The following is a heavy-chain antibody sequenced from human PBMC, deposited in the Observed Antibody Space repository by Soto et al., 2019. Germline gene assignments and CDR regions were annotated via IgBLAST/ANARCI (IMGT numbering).Heavy chain of an antibody. Sequence: QVQLVESGGGVVQPGTSLRLSCAASGFSFSRFGMHWVRQAPGKGLEWVAIIWFDGSQQYYADSVKGRFTISRDISNNILYLQMNSLRAEDTAVYYCTRANTSPFDYWGQGTLVTVSS. CDR1: GFSFSRFG. CDR3: TRANTSPFDY. V-gene: IGHV3-33*01. J-gene: IGHJ4*02. CDR2: IWFDGSQQ.